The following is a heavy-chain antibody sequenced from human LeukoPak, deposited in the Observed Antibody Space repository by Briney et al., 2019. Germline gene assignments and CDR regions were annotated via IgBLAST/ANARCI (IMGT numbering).Heavy chain of an antibody. CDR3: AKGTGTTLRVDY. D-gene: IGHD1-1*01. Sequence: GGSLRPSCAASGFTFSSYAMSWVRQAPGKGLEWVSAISGSGGSTYYAGSVKGRFTISRDNSKNTLYLQMNSLRAEDTAVYYCAKGTGTTLRVDYWGQGTLVTVSS. V-gene: IGHV3-23*01. CDR2: ISGSGGST. CDR1: GFTFSSYA. J-gene: IGHJ4*02.